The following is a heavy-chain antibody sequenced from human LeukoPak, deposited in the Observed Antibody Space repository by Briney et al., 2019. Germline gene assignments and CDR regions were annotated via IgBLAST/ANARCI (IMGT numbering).Heavy chain of an antibody. CDR3: ARGDYDSSGYYFGGYYYYGMDV. CDR1: GFTFSSYE. Sequence: PGGSLRLSCAASGFTFSSYEMNWVRQAPGKGLEWVSYISSSGSTIYYADSVKGRFTISRDNAKNSLYLQMNSLRAEDTAVYYCARGDYDSSGYYFGGYYYYGMDVWGQGTTVTVSS. D-gene: IGHD3-22*01. V-gene: IGHV3-48*03. CDR2: ISSSGSTI. J-gene: IGHJ6*02.